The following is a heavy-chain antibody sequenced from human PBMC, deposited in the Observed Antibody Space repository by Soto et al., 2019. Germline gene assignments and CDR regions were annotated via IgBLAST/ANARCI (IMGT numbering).Heavy chain of an antibody. CDR2: VIPIFATS. Sequence: SVKVSCKASGGTFSSYPISWVRQAPRQGLEWIGGVIPIFATSNYAQKFQGRVTITRDKSSSTAYMELSSLKSEDTAVYYCARALWPPFDNWGQGTLVTVSS. V-gene: IGHV1-69*05. CDR3: ARALWPPFDN. D-gene: IGHD5-18*01. J-gene: IGHJ4*02. CDR1: GGTFSSYP.